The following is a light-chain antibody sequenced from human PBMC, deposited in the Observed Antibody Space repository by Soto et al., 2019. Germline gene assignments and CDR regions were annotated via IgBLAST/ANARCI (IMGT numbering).Light chain of an antibody. J-gene: IGKJ4*01. CDR3: QEYNNWHPIT. CDR1: QSVSNDF. CDR2: GAS. V-gene: IGKV3D-20*02. Sequence: EIVLTQSPGILSLSPGERATLSCRASQSVSNDFLAWYQQKPGQAPRLLVFGASTRATDVPDRFSGSGSGADFTLTISRLEPEDFAVYYCQEYNNWHPITFGGGTKVEIK.